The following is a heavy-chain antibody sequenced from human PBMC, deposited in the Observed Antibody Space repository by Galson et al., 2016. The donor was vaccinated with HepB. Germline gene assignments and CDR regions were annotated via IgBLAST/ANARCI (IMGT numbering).Heavy chain of an antibody. J-gene: IGHJ4*02. CDR1: GGSMRNYQ. Sequence: TLSLTCTVSGGSMRNYQWSWVRQPPGKGLEWIGYIYNDGSGSANHNPSLTSRISISQDTSKKQFSLRLTSVTPADTAVYYCARDNWGSLDYWGQGTLVTVSS. CDR3: ARDNWGSLDY. CDR2: IYNDGSGSA. D-gene: IGHD7-27*01. V-gene: IGHV4-59*01.